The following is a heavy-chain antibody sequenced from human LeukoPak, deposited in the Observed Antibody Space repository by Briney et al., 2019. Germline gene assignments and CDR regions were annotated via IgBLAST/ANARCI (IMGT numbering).Heavy chain of an antibody. D-gene: IGHD2-2*02. CDR2: ISDSGGSA. Sequence: GGSLRLSCAASGFTFSSYSMSWVRLAPGRGLECVSGISDSGGSAYYGDSVKGRFTLYKDNSRRTLSLKMHSLSVEDTAVYYCAKARSGSTNSCYNYWGQGTLVTVSS. CDR1: GFTFSSYS. CDR3: AKARSGSTNSCYNY. J-gene: IGHJ4*02. V-gene: IGHV3-23*01.